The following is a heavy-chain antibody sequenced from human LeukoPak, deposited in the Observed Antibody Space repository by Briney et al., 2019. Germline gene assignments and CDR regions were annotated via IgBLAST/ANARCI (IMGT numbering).Heavy chain of an antibody. V-gene: IGHV3-30*03. CDR2: VSYDGTET. J-gene: IGHJ6*04. Sequence: PGGSLRLSCAASGFIFSRYGMHWVRQAPGKGLEWVAVVSYDGTETKYADSVKGRLNLSRDNSKNTVYLQMNSLTFEDTAAYYCARSARGVIFDVWGKGTTVIVSS. D-gene: IGHD3-10*01. CDR1: GFIFSRYG. CDR3: ARSARGVIFDV.